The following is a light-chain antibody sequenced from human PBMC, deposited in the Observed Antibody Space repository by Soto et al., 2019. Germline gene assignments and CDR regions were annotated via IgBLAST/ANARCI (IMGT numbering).Light chain of an antibody. CDR3: QQYSSYPT. CDR2: HAS. CDR1: QSISRW. J-gene: IGKJ1*01. Sequence: DIHIAPSPSTLPASVGEILTLNSRASQSISRWLAWYQQKPGKAPKLLIFHASSLESGVPSRFSGSGSGTEFTPTISSLQSDDFATYYCQQYSSYPTFGQGTKVDI. V-gene: IGKV1-5*01.